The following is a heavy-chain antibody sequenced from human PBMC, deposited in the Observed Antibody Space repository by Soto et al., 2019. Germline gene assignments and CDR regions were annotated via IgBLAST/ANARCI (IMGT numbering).Heavy chain of an antibody. V-gene: IGHV4-39*01. CDR2: IYYSGST. CDR1: GGSISSSSYY. Sequence: SETLSLTCTVSGGSISSSSYYWGWIRQPPGKGLEWIGSIYYSGSTYYNPSLKSRVTISVDTSKNQFSLKLSSVTAADTAVYYCARLYDYIWGSYRDKYYFDYWGQGTLVTVSS. J-gene: IGHJ4*02. CDR3: ARLYDYIWGSYRDKYYFDY. D-gene: IGHD3-16*02.